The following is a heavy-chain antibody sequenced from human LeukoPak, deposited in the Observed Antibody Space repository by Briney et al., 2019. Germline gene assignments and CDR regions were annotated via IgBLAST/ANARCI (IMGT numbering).Heavy chain of an antibody. CDR3: ARAFWGGYFDY. Sequence: SETLSLTCTVSGGSISSYYWSWIRQPPGKGLEWIGYIHYSGSTNYNASLKSRVTISADTSKNQFSLKLTSVTAADTAVYYCARAFWGGYFDYWGQGTLATVSS. CDR1: GGSISSYY. J-gene: IGHJ4*02. CDR2: IHYSGST. V-gene: IGHV4-59*01. D-gene: IGHD3-3*01.